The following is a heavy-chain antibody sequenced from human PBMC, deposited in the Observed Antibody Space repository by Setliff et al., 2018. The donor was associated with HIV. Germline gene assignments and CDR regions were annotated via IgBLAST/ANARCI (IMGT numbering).Heavy chain of an antibody. CDR1: GGSISSGDYY. CDR2: IYYSGSI. D-gene: IGHD2-21*02. Sequence: SETLSLTCTVSGGSISSGDYYWSLIRQPPGKGLEWIGYIYYSGSIYYNPSLKSRVTISIDTSKNQFSLKLSSVTAADTAVYYCARGVPLLPPHYWGQGTLVTVSS. V-gene: IGHV4-30-4*08. CDR3: ARGVPLLPPHY. J-gene: IGHJ4*02.